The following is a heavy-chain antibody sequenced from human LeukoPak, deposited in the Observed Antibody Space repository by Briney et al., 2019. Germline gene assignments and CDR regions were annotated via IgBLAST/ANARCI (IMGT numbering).Heavy chain of an antibody. Sequence: QPGGSLRLSCAASGFTFNIYAINSVRQAPRNWLEWVSTISSSGNNTYYTDSVKGRFTISRDNSKNTLFMQMNSLRVDDTAVYYCVKDVRTKRPPPEGFDYWGQGTLVTVSS. CDR3: VKDVRTKRPPPEGFDY. CDR2: ISSSGNNT. V-gene: IGHV3-23*01. D-gene: IGHD1-14*01. CDR1: GFTFNIYA. J-gene: IGHJ4*02.